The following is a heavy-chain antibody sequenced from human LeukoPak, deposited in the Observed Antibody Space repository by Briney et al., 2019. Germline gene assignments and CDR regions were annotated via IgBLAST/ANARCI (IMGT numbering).Heavy chain of an antibody. D-gene: IGHD5-12*01. CDR1: GYTFTNYA. V-gene: IGHV7-4-1*02. J-gene: IGHJ4*02. CDR2: VNTNTGNP. CDR3: ARELTGYADY. Sequence: ASVKVSCKASGYTFTNYAMNWVRQAPGQGLEWMGWVNTNTGNPTHAQGFTGRFVFSLDTSVSTAYLQISSLKAEDTAVYYCARELTGYADYWGQGTLVTVSS.